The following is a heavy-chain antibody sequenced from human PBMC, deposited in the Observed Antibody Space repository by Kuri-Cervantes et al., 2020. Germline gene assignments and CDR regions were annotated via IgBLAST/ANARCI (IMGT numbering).Heavy chain of an antibody. Sequence: GESLKISCAASGFTFSSYAMSWVRQAPGKGLEWVSAISGSGGSTYYADSVKGRFTISRDNAENSLYLQMNSLRDEDTAVYYCAKPTWGSPAYFDYWGQGTLVTVSS. D-gene: IGHD3-16*01. CDR1: GFTFSSYA. J-gene: IGHJ4*02. V-gene: IGHV3-23*01. CDR3: AKPTWGSPAYFDY. CDR2: ISGSGGST.